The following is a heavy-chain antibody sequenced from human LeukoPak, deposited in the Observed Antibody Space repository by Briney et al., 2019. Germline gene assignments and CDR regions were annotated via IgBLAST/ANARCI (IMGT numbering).Heavy chain of an antibody. Sequence: SETLSLTCTVSGGSISSYYWSWIRQPPGKGLEWIGYIYYSGSTNYNPSLKSRVTISVDTSKNQFSLKLSSVTAADTAVYYCARGIKTMVRGAPPPYYHYMDVWGKGTTVTVSS. CDR1: GGSISSYY. V-gene: IGHV4-59*01. CDR3: ARGIKTMVRGAPPPYYHYMDV. J-gene: IGHJ6*03. D-gene: IGHD3-10*01. CDR2: IYYSGST.